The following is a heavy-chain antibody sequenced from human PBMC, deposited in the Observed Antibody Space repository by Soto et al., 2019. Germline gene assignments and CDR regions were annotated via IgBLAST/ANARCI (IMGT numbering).Heavy chain of an antibody. D-gene: IGHD6-13*01. CDR1: GFTVTTNY. J-gene: IGHJ4*02. V-gene: IGHV3-21*01. CDR3: ATHDGPAAAGLVLDF. Sequence: GGSLRLSCAASGFTVTTNYMSWVHQAPGKGLEWVSSISSSSSYIYYADSVKGRFTISRDNAKNSLYLKMNSLRAEDTAVYYCATHDGPAAAGLVLDFWGQGTLVTVSS. CDR2: ISSSSSYI.